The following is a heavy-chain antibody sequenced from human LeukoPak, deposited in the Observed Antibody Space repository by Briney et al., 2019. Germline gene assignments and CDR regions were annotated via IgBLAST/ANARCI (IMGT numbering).Heavy chain of an antibody. V-gene: IGHV3-23*01. CDR2: ISGAGVET. Sequence: GGSLRLSCAASGFSFSNNGMTWVRQAPGKGLEWVSTISGAGVETYYADSVKGRFTISRDNSKNTLYLQMDSLRAEDTAVYYCARDLEALDDFWSGYLRDAFDIWGQGTMVTVSS. J-gene: IGHJ3*02. D-gene: IGHD3-3*01. CDR3: ARDLEALDDFWSGYLRDAFDI. CDR1: GFSFSNNG.